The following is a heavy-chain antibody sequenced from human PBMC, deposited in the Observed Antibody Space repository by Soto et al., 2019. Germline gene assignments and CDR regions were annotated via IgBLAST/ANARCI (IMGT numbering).Heavy chain of an antibody. CDR1: GYTFTSYG. V-gene: IGHV1-18*04. D-gene: IGHD6-19*01. CDR3: ARRIAVAGLFDY. CDR2: ISAYNGNT. Sequence: ASVNVSCKASGYTFTSYGISWVRQAPGQGLEWMGWISAYNGNTNYAQKLQGRVTMTTDTSTSTAYMELRSLRSDDTAVYYCARRIAVAGLFDYWGQGTLVTVSS. J-gene: IGHJ4*02.